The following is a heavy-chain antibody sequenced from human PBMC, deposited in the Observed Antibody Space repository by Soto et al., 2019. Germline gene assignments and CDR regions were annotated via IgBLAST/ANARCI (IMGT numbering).Heavy chain of an antibody. V-gene: IGHV3-23*01. D-gene: IGHD6-13*01. J-gene: IGHJ4*02. Sequence: GSLRLSCAASGFTFSSYAMSWVRQAPGKGLEWVSAISGSGGSTYYADSVKGRFTISRDNSKNTVDLQMNSLRAEDTAVYYCAREYSSSRYFDYWGQGTLVTVSS. CDR1: GFTFSSYA. CDR2: ISGSGGST. CDR3: AREYSSSRYFDY.